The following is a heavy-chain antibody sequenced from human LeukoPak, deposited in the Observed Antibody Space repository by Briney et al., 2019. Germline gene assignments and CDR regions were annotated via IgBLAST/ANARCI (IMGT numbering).Heavy chain of an antibody. Sequence: PGGSLRLSCAASGFTFSSYSMKWVRQAPGKGLEWVSSISSSSSYIYYADSVKGRLTISRDNAKNSLYLQMNSLRAEDTAVYYCARGRDWFDPWGQGTLVTVSS. CDR3: ARGRDWFDP. J-gene: IGHJ5*02. CDR1: GFTFSSYS. CDR2: ISSSSSYI. V-gene: IGHV3-21*01. D-gene: IGHD5-24*01.